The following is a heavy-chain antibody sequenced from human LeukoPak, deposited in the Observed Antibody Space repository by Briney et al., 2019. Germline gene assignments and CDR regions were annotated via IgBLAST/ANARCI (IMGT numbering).Heavy chain of an antibody. CDR2: ISSSSSTI. Sequence: GGSLRLSCAASGFTVSSNFMSWVRQAPGKGLEWVSYISSSSSTIYYADSVKGRFTISRDNAKNSLYLQMNSLRAEDTAVYYCARVYYGSGSHIWGQGTLVTVSS. V-gene: IGHV3-48*01. CDR3: ARVYYGSGSHI. J-gene: IGHJ4*02. CDR1: GFTVSSNF. D-gene: IGHD3-10*01.